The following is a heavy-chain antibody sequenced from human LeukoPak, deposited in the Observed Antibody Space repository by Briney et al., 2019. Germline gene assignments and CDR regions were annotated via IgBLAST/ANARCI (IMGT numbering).Heavy chain of an antibody. CDR2: IIPIFGTA. J-gene: IGHJ5*02. CDR1: GGTFSSYA. D-gene: IGHD3-10*01. CDR3: ATNILVRDIINWFDP. Sequence: SVKVSRKASGGTFSSYAISWVRQAPGQGLEWMGGIIPIFGTANYAQKFQGRVTITADKSTSTAYMELSSLRYDDTAVYYCATNILVRDIINWFDPWGQGTLVTVSS. V-gene: IGHV1-69*06.